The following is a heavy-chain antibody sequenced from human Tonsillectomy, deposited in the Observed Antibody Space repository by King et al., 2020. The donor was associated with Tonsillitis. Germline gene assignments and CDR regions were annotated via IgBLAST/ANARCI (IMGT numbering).Heavy chain of an antibody. D-gene: IGHD6-13*01. V-gene: IGHV3-23*04. CDR1: GFPFSDYD. J-gene: IGHJ2*01. CDR3: AKGPIASAPHWYFDL. CDR2: INDSGGNK. Sequence: VQLVESGGGLVQPGGSLRLSCEGSGFPFSDYDMSWVRQGPGNGLEWDSSINDSGGNKYNADSVKGRCTISRDNAKNTLYLPMDSLRDEDTAVYYCAKGPIASAPHWYFDLWGRGTLVTVSS.